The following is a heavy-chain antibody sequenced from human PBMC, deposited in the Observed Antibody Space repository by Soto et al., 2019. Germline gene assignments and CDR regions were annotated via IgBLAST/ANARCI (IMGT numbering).Heavy chain of an antibody. D-gene: IGHD6-13*01. J-gene: IGHJ5*02. CDR3: ARSLLSSSWYVDWFDP. Sequence: PSETLSLTCTVSGGSVSSGSYYWSWIRQPPGKGLEWIGCIYYSGSTNYNPSLKSRVTISVDTSKNQFSLKLSSVTAADTAVYYCARSLLSSSWYVDWFDPWGQGTLVTVSS. CDR1: GGSVSSGSYY. V-gene: IGHV4-61*01. CDR2: IYYSGST.